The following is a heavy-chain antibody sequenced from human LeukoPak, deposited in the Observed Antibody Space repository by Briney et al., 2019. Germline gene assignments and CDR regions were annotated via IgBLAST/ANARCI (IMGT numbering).Heavy chain of an antibody. CDR2: IIPIFGTA. J-gene: IGHJ5*02. D-gene: IGHD3-10*01. V-gene: IGHV1-69*06. CDR3: ARDYSITMVRGVIRGAFDP. Sequence: LKWMGGIIPIFGTANYAQKFQGRVTITADKSTSTAYMELSSLRSEDTAVYYCARDYSITMVRGVIRGAFDPWGQGTLVTVSS.